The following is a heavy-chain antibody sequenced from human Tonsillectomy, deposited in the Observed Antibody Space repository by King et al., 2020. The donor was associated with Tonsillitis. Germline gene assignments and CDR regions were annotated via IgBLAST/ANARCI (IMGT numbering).Heavy chain of an antibody. V-gene: IGHV3-48*01. CDR1: GFTFSSYS. CDR3: ARDRVAADGPPLLGY. Sequence: VQLVESGGGLVQPGGSLRLSCAASGFTFSSYSMNWGRQDPGKGLEWVSYISSSSSTIYYADSVKGRFTISRDNAKNSLYLQMNSLRAEDTAVYYCARDRVAADGPPLLGYWGQGTLVTVSS. J-gene: IGHJ4*02. CDR2: ISSSSSTI. D-gene: IGHD6-13*01.